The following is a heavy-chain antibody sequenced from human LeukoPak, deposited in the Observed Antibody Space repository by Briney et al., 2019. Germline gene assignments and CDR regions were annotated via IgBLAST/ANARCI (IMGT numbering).Heavy chain of an antibody. J-gene: IGHJ4*02. D-gene: IGHD1-26*01. Sequence: GGSLRLSCAASGFTFSSYEMNWVRQAPGKGLEWVSYISSSGSTIYYADSVKGRFTISRDNAKNSLYLQMHSLRAEDTAVYYCARDVSRYSGSYYDYWGQGTLVVVSS. CDR2: ISSSGSTI. CDR1: GFTFSSYE. CDR3: ARDVSRYSGSYYDY. V-gene: IGHV3-48*03.